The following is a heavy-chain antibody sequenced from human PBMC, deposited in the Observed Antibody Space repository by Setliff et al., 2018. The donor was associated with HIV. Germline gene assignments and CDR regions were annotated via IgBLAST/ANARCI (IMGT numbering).Heavy chain of an antibody. J-gene: IGHJ4*02. Sequence: GGSLRLSCAASGFTFSSYSMNWVRQAPGKGLEWVGNINQDGSEKNYVDSVKGRFSISRDNAENSLYLQMSSLRAEDTAVYYCAKDKEYGSGSYLDYWGQGTLVTVSS. CDR1: GFTFSSYS. CDR3: AKDKEYGSGSYLDY. D-gene: IGHD3-10*01. CDR2: INQDGSEK. V-gene: IGHV3-7*01.